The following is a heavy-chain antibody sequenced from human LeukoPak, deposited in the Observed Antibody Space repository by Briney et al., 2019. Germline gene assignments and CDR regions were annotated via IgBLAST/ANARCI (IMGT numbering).Heavy chain of an antibody. CDR3: ARAEVAFDI. V-gene: IGHV4-4*01. CDR1: GGSISSSNW. Sequence: SGTLSLTCGVSGGSISSSNWWSWVRQPPGKGLEWIGEIYHTGSTHYNPSLKSRVTILVDKSKNQFSLEVSSVTAADTAVYCCARAEVAFDIWGQGTIVTVSS. J-gene: IGHJ3*02. CDR2: IYHTGST.